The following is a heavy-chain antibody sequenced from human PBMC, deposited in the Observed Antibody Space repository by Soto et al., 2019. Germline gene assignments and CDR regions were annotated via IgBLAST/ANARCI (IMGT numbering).Heavy chain of an antibody. CDR2: IYYSGST. J-gene: IGHJ4*02. Sequence: SLTCTVSGGSISSGGYYWSWIRQHPGKGLEWIGYIYYSGSTYYNPSLKSRVTISVDTSKNQFSLKLSSVTAADTAVYYCARVGVHSSGYSSTNLFFDYWGQGTLVTVSS. D-gene: IGHD3-22*01. CDR3: ARVGVHSSGYSSTNLFFDY. CDR1: GGSISSGGYY. V-gene: IGHV4-31*03.